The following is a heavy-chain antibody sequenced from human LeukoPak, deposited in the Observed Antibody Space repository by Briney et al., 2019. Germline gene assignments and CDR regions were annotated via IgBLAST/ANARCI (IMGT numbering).Heavy chain of an antibody. CDR1: GFTFSSYD. CDR2: ISGSGGST. CDR3: AKGSRYCSGGSCYPADY. Sequence: PGGSLRLSCAASGFTFSSYDMSWVRQAPGKGLEWVSAISGSGGSTYYADSVKGRFTISRDNSKNTLYLQMNSLRAEDTAVYYCAKGSRYCSGGSCYPADYWGQGTLVTVSS. D-gene: IGHD2-15*01. V-gene: IGHV3-23*01. J-gene: IGHJ4*02.